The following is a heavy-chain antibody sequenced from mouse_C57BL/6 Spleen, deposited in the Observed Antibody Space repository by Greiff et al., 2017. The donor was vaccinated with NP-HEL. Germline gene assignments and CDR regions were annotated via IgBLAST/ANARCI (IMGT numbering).Heavy chain of an antibody. J-gene: IGHJ2*01. CDR3: ARPEFDY. V-gene: IGHV5-17*01. CDR2: ISSGSSTI. Sequence: EVKLVESGGGLVKPGGSLKLSCAASGFTFSDYEMHWVRQAPEKGLEWVAYISSGSSTIYYADTVKGRFTISRDNAKNTLFLQMTSLRSEDTAMYYCARPEFDYWGQGTTLTVSS. CDR1: GFTFSDYE.